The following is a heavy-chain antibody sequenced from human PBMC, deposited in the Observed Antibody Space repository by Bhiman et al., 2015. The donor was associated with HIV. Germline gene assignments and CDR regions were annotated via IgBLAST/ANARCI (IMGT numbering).Heavy chain of an antibody. D-gene: IGHD4-17*01. CDR2: ISSSSSYI. V-gene: IGHV3-21*01. Sequence: EVQLLESGGGLVKPGGSLRLSCAASGFTFSSYSMNWVRQAPGKGLEWVSSISSSSSYIYYADSVKGRFTISRDNAKNSLYLQMNSLRAEDTAVYYCARDLDYGDYLDYWGQGTLVTVSS. CDR3: ARDLDYGDYLDY. CDR1: GFTFSSYS. J-gene: IGHJ4*02.